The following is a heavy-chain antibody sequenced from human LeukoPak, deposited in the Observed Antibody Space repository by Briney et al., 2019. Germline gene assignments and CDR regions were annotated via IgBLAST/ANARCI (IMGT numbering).Heavy chain of an antibody. CDR1: GGTFTSYD. Sequence: ASVKVSCKASGGTFTSYDINWVRQATGQGLEWMGWMNPNSGNTGYAQKFQGRVTITRNTSISTAYMELSSLRSEDTAVYYCARGRLSYYDFWSGPDWFDPWGQGTLVTVSS. CDR3: ARGRLSYYDFWSGPDWFDP. J-gene: IGHJ5*02. D-gene: IGHD3-3*01. CDR2: MNPNSGNT. V-gene: IGHV1-8*03.